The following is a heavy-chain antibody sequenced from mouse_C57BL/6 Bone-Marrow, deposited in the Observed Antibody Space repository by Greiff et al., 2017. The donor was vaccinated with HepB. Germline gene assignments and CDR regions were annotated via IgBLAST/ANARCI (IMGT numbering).Heavy chain of an antibody. D-gene: IGHD2-14*01. V-gene: IGHV5-6*01. Sequence: LVESGGDLVKSGGSLKLSCAASGFTFSTSGMSWVRQTPDKRLEWVASINTGGTYTYYSDSVRGRFTISKDTARNTLFLQMSSLKSEDTAIYYCARDRFDYYFDYWGQGTTLTVSS. J-gene: IGHJ2*01. CDR1: GFTFSTSG. CDR3: ARDRFDYYFDY. CDR2: INTGGTYT.